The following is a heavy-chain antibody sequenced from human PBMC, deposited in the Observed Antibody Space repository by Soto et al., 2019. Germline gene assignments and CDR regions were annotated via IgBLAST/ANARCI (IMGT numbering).Heavy chain of an antibody. CDR2: ISSYNGDT. J-gene: IGHJ6*02. CDR3: ARHDCISSSCYYYYYYSMDV. D-gene: IGHD2-2*01. V-gene: IGHV1-18*01. Sequence: ASVKVSCKASGYTFTRSGISWVRQAPGQGPEWMGWISSYNGDTNYAQTFQGRVTMTTDTSTSTAYMELRSLRSEDTAVYYCARHDCISSSCYYYYYYSMDVWGQGTTVTVSS. CDR1: GYTFTRSG.